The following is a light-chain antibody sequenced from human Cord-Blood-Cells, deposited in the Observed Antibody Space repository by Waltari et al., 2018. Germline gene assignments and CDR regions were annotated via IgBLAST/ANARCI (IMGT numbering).Light chain of an antibody. V-gene: IGKV1-12*01. J-gene: IGKJ2*01. CDR1: QGISSC. Sequence: DIEISQSPSSVSAAVADRVTIPCRASQGISSCLSWYQQKPGKAPKLLIYAASSLQSGVPSRFSGSGSGTDFTLTISSLQPEDFATYYCQQANSFPYTFGQGTKLEIK. CDR3: QQANSFPYT. CDR2: AAS.